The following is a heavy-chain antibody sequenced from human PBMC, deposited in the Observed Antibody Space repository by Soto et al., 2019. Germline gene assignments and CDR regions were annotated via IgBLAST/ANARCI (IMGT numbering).Heavy chain of an antibody. D-gene: IGHD3-10*01. CDR3: AKVYGSGSYYNPLGAFDI. CDR1: GFTFSSYV. V-gene: IGHV3-23*01. Sequence: GGSLRLSCAASGFTFSSYVMSWVCQAPGKGRERVSAISGSGGSTYYVDSVKGRFTISRDNSKNTLYLQMNSLRAEDTAVYYGAKVYGSGSYYNPLGAFDIWGQGTMVTVSS. CDR2: ISGSGGST. J-gene: IGHJ3*02.